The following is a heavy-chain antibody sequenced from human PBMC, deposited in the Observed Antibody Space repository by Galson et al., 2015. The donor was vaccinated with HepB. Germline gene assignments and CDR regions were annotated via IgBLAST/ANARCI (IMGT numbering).Heavy chain of an antibody. V-gene: IGHV5-51*01. Sequence: QSGAEVKKPGESLKISCKGSGYSFTSYCIGWVRQMPGKGLEWMGIIYPGDSDTRYSPSFQGQVTISADKSISTAYLQWSSLKASDTAMYYCARQRYSSGWYLDAFDIWGQGTMVTVSS. CDR1: GYSFTSYC. CDR3: ARQRYSSGWYLDAFDI. J-gene: IGHJ3*02. CDR2: IYPGDSDT. D-gene: IGHD6-19*01.